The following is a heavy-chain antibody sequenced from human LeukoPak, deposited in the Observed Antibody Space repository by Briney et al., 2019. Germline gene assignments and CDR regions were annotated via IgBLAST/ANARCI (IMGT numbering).Heavy chain of an antibody. CDR3: AKDELFSVAGDYYYGMDV. CDR2: ISGGGGST. J-gene: IGHJ6*02. V-gene: IGHV3-23*01. Sequence: TGGSLRLSCAASGFTFSSYAMSWVRQAPGKGLEWVSAISGGGGSTYYADSVKGRFTISRDYSKNTLYLQMNSLRAEDTAVYYCAKDELFSVAGDYYYGMDVWGQGTTVTVSS. CDR1: GFTFSSYA. D-gene: IGHD6-19*01.